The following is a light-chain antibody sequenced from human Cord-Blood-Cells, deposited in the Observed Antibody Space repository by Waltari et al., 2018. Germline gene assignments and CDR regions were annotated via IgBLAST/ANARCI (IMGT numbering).Light chain of an antibody. J-gene: IGLJ3*02. V-gene: IGLV2-8*01. CDR1: SSDGGGYNY. Sequence: QSALTQPPSASGSPGQSVTISCTGTSSDGGGYNYVPWYQQHPGKAPKPMIYEVSKRPSGVPDRFSGSKSGNTASLTVSGLQAEDEADYYCSSYAGSNRVFGGGTKLTVL. CDR3: SSYAGSNRV. CDR2: EVS.